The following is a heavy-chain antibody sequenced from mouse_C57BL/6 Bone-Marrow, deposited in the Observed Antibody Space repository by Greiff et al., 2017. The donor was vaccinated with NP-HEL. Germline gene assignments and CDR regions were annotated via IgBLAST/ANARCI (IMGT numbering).Heavy chain of an antibody. Sequence: ESGPGLVKPSQSLSLTCSVTGYSITSGYYWNWIRQFPGNKLEWMGYISYDGSNNYNPSLKNRISITRDTSKNQFFLKLNSVTTEDTATYYCARDGAYGSSSLLHCDVWGTGTTVTVSS. J-gene: IGHJ1*03. CDR1: GYSITSGYY. CDR2: ISYDGSN. V-gene: IGHV3-6*01. D-gene: IGHD1-1*01. CDR3: ARDGAYGSSSLLHCDV.